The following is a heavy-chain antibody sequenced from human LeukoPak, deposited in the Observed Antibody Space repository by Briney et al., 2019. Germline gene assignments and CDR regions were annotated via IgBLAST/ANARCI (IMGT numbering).Heavy chain of an antibody. J-gene: IGHJ3*02. CDR1: GFTVSSNY. V-gene: IGHV3-66*01. CDR3: ARETGDDAFDI. CDR2: IYSGGTT. Sequence: GGSLRLSCAASGFTVSSNYMNWVRQAPGKGLEWVSVIYSGGTTYYADSVKGRFTISRDNSKKTLYLQMNSLRAEDTAVYYCARETGDDAFDIWGQGTMVTVSS. D-gene: IGHD7-27*01.